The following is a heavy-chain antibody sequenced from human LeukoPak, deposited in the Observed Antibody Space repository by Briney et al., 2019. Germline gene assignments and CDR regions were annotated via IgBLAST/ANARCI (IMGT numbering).Heavy chain of an antibody. CDR2: ISDSGGRT. CDR1: GITLSNYG. Sequence: GSLRLSCAVSGITLSNYGMSWVRQAPGKGLEWVAGISDSGGRTNYADSVKGRFTISRDNPKNTLYLQMNSLRAADTAVYFCAKRGVVIRVILVGFHKEAYYFDSWGQGALVTVSS. CDR3: AKRGVVIRVILVGFHKEAYYFDS. J-gene: IGHJ4*02. V-gene: IGHV3-23*01. D-gene: IGHD3-22*01.